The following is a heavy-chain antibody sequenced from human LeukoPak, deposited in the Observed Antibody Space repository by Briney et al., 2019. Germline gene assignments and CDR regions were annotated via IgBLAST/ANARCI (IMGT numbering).Heavy chain of an antibody. Sequence: GGTLRLSCAASGFTSCSYSMNGVCEAPGGRLEGVSYISSSSSTIYYAHSVKGRFTISRDNAKNSLYLQMNSLRAEDTAVYYCARVHDYGDPPDYYYYYMDVWGKGTTVTVS. CDR1: GFTSCSYS. J-gene: IGHJ6*03. V-gene: IGHV3-48*01. CDR2: ISSSSSTI. CDR3: ARVHDYGDPPDYYYYYMDV. D-gene: IGHD4-17*01.